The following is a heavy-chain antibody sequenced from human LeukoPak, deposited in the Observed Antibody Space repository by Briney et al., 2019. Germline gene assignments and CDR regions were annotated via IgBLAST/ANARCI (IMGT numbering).Heavy chain of an antibody. V-gene: IGHV3-33*08. CDR1: GFTFRSYA. J-gene: IGHJ4*02. D-gene: IGHD6-13*01. CDR3: ARLGSSWTFDH. Sequence: GGSLRLSCAASGFTFRSYAMNWVRQAPGKGLQWVAVIWSDGNRQYYADSVKGRFTISRDNSRNTVYLQMNSLRAEDTAVYYCARLGSSWTFDHWGQGALVTVSS. CDR2: IWSDGNRQ.